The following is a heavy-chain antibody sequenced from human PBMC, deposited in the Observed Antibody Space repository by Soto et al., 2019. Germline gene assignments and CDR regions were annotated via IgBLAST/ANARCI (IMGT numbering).Heavy chain of an antibody. CDR2: ISYSGST. V-gene: IGHV4-59*01. J-gene: IGHJ5*02. D-gene: IGHD6-19*01. CDR1: GGSISTYY. CDR3: ARGGEAGTVHWFDP. Sequence: SETLSLTCTVSGGSISTYYWSWIRQPPGKGLEWIGYISYSGSTNSNPSLKSRVTISVDTSKNHFSLKLRLVTAADTAVYYCARGGEAGTVHWFDPWGQGTLVTVSS.